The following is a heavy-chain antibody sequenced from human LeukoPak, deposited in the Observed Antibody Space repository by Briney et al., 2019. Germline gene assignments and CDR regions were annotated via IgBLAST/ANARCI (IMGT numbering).Heavy chain of an antibody. Sequence: PGGSLRLSCAVSGFIFSSYAMAWVLQAPGKGLEWVSTISGSGAGTYYADSVKGRYTISRDNSKNTVFLQMNSLRAEDTAVYYCAILAGASSGLYSYFDYWGQGTLVTVSS. CDR2: ISGSGAGT. D-gene: IGHD6-19*01. V-gene: IGHV3-23*01. CDR1: GFIFSSYA. J-gene: IGHJ4*02. CDR3: AILAGASSGLYSYFDY.